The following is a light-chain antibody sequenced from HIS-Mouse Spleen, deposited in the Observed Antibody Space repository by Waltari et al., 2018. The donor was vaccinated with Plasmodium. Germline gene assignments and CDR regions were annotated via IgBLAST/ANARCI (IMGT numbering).Light chain of an antibody. CDR3: AAWDDSLNGPV. CDR2: STN. Sequence: QSVLTQPPSASGTPGQRVTISCSGSSSNIGSNTVNWYQQLPGPAPTLLIYSTNQRPSGVPDRFSGSKSGTSASLAISGLQSEDEADYYCAAWDDSLNGPVFGGGTKLTVL. V-gene: IGLV1-44*01. J-gene: IGLJ3*02. CDR1: SSNIGSNT.